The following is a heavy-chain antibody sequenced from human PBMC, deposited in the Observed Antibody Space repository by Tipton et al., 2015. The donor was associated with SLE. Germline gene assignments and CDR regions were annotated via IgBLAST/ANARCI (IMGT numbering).Heavy chain of an antibody. CDR3: ARHVTIFNYFDY. Sequence: TLSLTCTVSGGSISSGSYYWGWIRQPPGKGLEWIGSIYYSGSTNYNPSLKSRVTISVDTSKNQFSLKLSSVTAADTAVYYCARHVTIFNYFDYWGQGTLVTVSS. CDR1: GGSISSGSYY. CDR2: IYYSGST. V-gene: IGHV4-39*01. D-gene: IGHD3-3*01. J-gene: IGHJ4*02.